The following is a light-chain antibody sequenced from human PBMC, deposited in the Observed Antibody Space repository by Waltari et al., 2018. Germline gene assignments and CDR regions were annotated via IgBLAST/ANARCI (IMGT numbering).Light chain of an antibody. Sequence: QSALTQPASVSGSPGQSITISCVGTSNDVGGSNSVSWYQQHPGKVPKLMIYDVSKRPSGISYRFSGSKSGNTASLTISGLQAEDEADYYCCSYVGGGTLVFGGGTSVTVL. CDR3: CSYVGGGTLV. CDR2: DVS. V-gene: IGLV2-23*02. CDR1: SNDVGGSNS. J-gene: IGLJ2*01.